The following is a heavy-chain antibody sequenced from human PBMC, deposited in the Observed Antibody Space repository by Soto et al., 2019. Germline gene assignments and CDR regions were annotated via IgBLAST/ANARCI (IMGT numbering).Heavy chain of an antibody. CDR1: GGTFSDYG. CDR3: ACPCTTSDDAFTS. V-gene: IGHV1-69*01. J-gene: IGHJ3*02. D-gene: IGHD2-8*01. Sequence: QVQLVQSGAEVKKPGSSVKVSCKASGGTFSDYGISWVRQAPGQGLEWMGAIIPVFGTTNYAQRFQGRVTISADESTGTVYMQLSSVRSDDTSGFYCACPCTTSDDAFTSWGLGTLVPVSS. CDR2: IIPVFGTT.